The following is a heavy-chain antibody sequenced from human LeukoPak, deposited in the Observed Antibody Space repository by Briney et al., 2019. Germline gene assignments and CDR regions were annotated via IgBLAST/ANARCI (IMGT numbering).Heavy chain of an antibody. CDR1: GDSVSSKNGA. CDR3: ARAFGTTGWHTFDY. D-gene: IGHD6-19*01. V-gene: IGHV6-1*01. CDR2: TYYRSKGYN. Sequence: QTLSLTCVVSGDSVSSKNGAWNWIRQSPSRGLEWLGRTYYRSKGYNDYAESMEGRMTISQDTSENQYSLHLNSVTPDDTAVYYCARAFGTTGWHTFDYWGQGTLVTVSS. J-gene: IGHJ4*02.